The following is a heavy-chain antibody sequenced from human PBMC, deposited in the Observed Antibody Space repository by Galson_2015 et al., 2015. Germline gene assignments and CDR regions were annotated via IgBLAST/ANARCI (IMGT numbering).Heavy chain of an antibody. D-gene: IGHD4-17*01. CDR2: IIPIFGTA. J-gene: IGHJ6*02. CDR3: ARDRLLWIQLWQVRVEDYGDYPHYGMDV. V-gene: IGHV1-69*01. CDR1: GGTFSSYA. Sequence: SGGTFSSYAISWVRQAPGQGLEWMGGIIPIFGTANYAQKFQGRVTITADESTSTAYMELSSLRSEDTAVYYCARDRLLWIQLWQVRVEDYGDYPHYGMDVWGQGTTVTVSS.